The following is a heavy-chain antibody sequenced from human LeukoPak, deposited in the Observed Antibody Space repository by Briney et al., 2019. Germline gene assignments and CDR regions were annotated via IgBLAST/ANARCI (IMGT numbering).Heavy chain of an antibody. CDR2: IIPIFGTA. D-gene: IGHD5-12*01. J-gene: IGHJ4*02. CDR1: GGTFSSCA. CDR3: ARDREGGGYDYDY. V-gene: IGHV1-69*06. Sequence: SVKVSCKASGGTFSSCAISWVRQAPGQGLEWMGGIIPIFGTANYAQKFQGRVTITADKSTSTAYMELSSLRSEDTAVYYCARDREGGGYDYDYWGQVTLVTVSS.